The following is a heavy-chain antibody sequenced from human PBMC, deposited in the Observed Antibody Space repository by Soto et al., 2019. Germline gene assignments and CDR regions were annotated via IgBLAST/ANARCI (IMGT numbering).Heavy chain of an antibody. Sequence: QITLKESGPTLVKPTQTLALTCTFSGFSLSTSGVGVRWIRQPPGKALECLALIYWDDDKRYSPSLKSRLTITNDTSKNQVVLTMTSMDPVDTPTYYCALVYGGYEHFDYWGQGTLVTVSS. CDR3: ALVYGGYEHFDY. D-gene: IGHD5-12*01. V-gene: IGHV2-5*02. J-gene: IGHJ4*02. CDR2: IYWDDDK. CDR1: GFSLSTSGVG.